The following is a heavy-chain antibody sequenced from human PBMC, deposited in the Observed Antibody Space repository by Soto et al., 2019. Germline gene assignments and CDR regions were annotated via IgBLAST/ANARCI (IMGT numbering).Heavy chain of an antibody. CDR2: IKRESEGGTA. CDR3: TVDSMRPY. Sequence: PGGSLRLSCAVSGFTASNFWMSWVRQAPGKGLEWIALIKRESEGGTADFAPLVKGRFTISRDDLKNTLYLDMNSLKTEDTAVYYCTVDSMRPYWGQGTMVTVSS. J-gene: IGHJ4*02. V-gene: IGHV3-15*01. CDR1: GFTASNFW.